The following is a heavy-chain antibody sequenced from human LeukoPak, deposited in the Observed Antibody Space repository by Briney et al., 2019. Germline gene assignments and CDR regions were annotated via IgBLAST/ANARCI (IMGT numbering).Heavy chain of an antibody. D-gene: IGHD1-26*01. J-gene: IGHJ3*02. CDR2: INPNSGGT. CDR1: GYTFTGYY. Sequence: GASVKVSCEASGYTFTGYYMHWVRQAPGQGLEWMGWINPNSGGTNYAQNFQGRVTMTRDPSISTAYMELSRLRSDDTALYYCARASGRYSDAFDIWGQGTMVTVSS. V-gene: IGHV1-2*02. CDR3: ARASGRYSDAFDI.